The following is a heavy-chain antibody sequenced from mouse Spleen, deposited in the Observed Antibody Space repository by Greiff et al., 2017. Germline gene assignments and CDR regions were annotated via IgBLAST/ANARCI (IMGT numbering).Heavy chain of an antibody. CDR2: INPSTGGT. D-gene: IGHD2-1*01. J-gene: IGHJ2*01. CDR3: ARLRNGNYFDY. CDR1: GYSFTGYY. V-gene: IGHV1-42*01. Sequence: VQLQQSGPELVKPGASVKISCKASGYSFTGYYMNWVKQSPEKSLEWIGEINPSTGGTTYNQKFKAKATLTVDKSSSTAYMQLKSLTSEDSAVYYCARLRNGNYFDYWGQGTTLTVSS.